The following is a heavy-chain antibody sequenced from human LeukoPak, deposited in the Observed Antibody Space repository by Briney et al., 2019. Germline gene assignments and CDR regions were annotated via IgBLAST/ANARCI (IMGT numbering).Heavy chain of an antibody. CDR2: IYYTGST. Sequence: PSETLSLTCTVSGVSISDYYWSWVRQPPGKGLEWIGYIYYTGSTDYNPSLKSRVTMSVDTSKNQFSLNLRSVTATDTAVYYCARRTYYDTLTGYNYWYFDLWGCGTLVTVSS. D-gene: IGHD3-9*01. CDR1: GVSISDYY. V-gene: IGHV4-59*01. CDR3: ARRTYYDTLTGYNYWYFDL. J-gene: IGHJ2*01.